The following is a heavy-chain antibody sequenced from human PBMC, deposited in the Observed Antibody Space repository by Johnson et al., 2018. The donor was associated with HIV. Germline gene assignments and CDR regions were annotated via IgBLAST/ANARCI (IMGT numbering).Heavy chain of an antibody. Sequence: QVQLVESGGGVVQHGGSLRLSCATSGFSFSSYGMYWVRQAPGKGLEWVSFIPYDGSDKYYTDSVKGRFTISRDNSKNTLYLQMNSLRAEDTAVYYCAKSPLGRLREGAFDIWGQGTMVTVSS. J-gene: IGHJ3*02. D-gene: IGHD7-27*01. CDR2: IPYDGSDK. CDR3: AKSPLGRLREGAFDI. V-gene: IGHV3-30*02. CDR1: GFSFSSYG.